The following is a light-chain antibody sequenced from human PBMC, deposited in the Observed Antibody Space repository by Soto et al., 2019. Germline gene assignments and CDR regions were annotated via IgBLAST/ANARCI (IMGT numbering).Light chain of an antibody. CDR3: GTWDNSLSGVI. CDR2: DNG. CDR1: SPNIGSNL. J-gene: IGLJ2*01. Sequence: QSVLTQPPSVSAAPGQKVSISCSGSSPNIGSNLVSWYQHLPGTAPRLLIYDNGKRPSGIPDRFSGSKSGTSAALGITGLQTGDEADYYCGTWDNSLSGVIFGGGTKVTVL. V-gene: IGLV1-51*01.